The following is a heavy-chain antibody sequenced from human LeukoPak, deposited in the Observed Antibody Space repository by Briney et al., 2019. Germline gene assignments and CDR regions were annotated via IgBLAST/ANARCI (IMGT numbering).Heavy chain of an antibody. J-gene: IGHJ3*02. Sequence: PGGSLRLSCAASGFTFDDYAMHWVRQAPGKGLEWVSGISWNSGSIGYADSVKGRFTISRDNAKNSLYLQLNSLRAEDMALYYCAKDSSSSDAFDIWGQGTMVTVSS. CDR3: AKDSSSSDAFDI. V-gene: IGHV3-9*03. CDR2: ISWNSGSI. D-gene: IGHD6-13*01. CDR1: GFTFDDYA.